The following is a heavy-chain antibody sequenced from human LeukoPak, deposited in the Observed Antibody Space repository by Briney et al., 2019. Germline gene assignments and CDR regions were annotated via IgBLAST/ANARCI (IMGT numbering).Heavy chain of an antibody. CDR1: GFTFDDYA. CDR3: AKDIHSSGCYFDY. D-gene: IGHD6-19*01. J-gene: IGHJ4*02. V-gene: IGHV3-9*01. CDR2: ISWNSGGI. Sequence: GGSLRLSCAASGFTFDDYAMHWVRQAPGKGLEWVSGISWNSGGIGYADSVKGRFTISRDNAKNSLYLQMNSLRAEDTALYYCAKDIHSSGCYFDYWGQGTLVTVSS.